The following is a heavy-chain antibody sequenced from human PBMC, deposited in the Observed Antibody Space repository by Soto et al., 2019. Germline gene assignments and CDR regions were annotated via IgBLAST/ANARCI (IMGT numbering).Heavy chain of an antibody. J-gene: IGHJ4*02. D-gene: IGHD5-18*01. CDR3: ASDTAMVSWWSEPIIY. Sequence: GASVKVSCKASGGTFSSYAISWVRQAPGQGLEWMGGIIPIFGTANYAQKFQGRVTITADESTSTAYMELSSLRSEDTAVYYCASDTAMVSWWSEPIIYWGQGTLVTVSS. CDR2: IIPIFGTA. CDR1: GGTFSSYA. V-gene: IGHV1-69*13.